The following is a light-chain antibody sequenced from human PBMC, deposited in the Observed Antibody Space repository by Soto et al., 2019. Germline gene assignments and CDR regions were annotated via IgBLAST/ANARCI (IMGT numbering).Light chain of an antibody. V-gene: IGLV2-11*01. Sequence: QSVLTQPRSVSGSPGQSVTISCTGTSSDVGGYNYVSWYQQHPGKAPKLMIYDVSKRPSGVPDRFSGSKSGNTASLTISGRQAEDEADYDCCSYAGSYLYVFGTGTKLTVL. CDR1: SSDVGGYNY. J-gene: IGLJ1*01. CDR2: DVS. CDR3: CSYAGSYLYV.